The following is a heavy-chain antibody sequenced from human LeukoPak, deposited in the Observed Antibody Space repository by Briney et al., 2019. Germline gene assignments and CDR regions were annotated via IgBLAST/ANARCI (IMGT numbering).Heavy chain of an antibody. CDR3: ATDSMVRGAYDY. CDR2: FDPEDGET. D-gene: IGHD3-10*01. V-gene: IGHV1-24*01. CDR1: GYTLTELS. J-gene: IGHJ4*02. Sequence: ASVKVSCKVSGYTLTELSMHGVRQAPGKGLEWMGGFDPEDGETIYAQKFQGRVTMTEDTSTDTAYMELSSLRSEDTAVYYCATDSMVRGAYDYWGQGTLVTVSS.